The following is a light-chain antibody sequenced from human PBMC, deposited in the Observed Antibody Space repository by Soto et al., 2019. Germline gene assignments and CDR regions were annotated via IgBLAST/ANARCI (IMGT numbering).Light chain of an antibody. CDR3: LLYYGGQLGV. CDR1: TGAVTSGYY. CDR2: STN. Sequence: QAVVTQEPSLTVSPGGTVTLTCATSTGAVTSGYYPNWFQQKPGQAPRALIYSTNNKYSWTPARFSGSLLRGKAALTLSGVQPEAEADYYCLLYYGGQLGVFGGGTKLTVL. J-gene: IGLJ2*01. V-gene: IGLV7-43*01.